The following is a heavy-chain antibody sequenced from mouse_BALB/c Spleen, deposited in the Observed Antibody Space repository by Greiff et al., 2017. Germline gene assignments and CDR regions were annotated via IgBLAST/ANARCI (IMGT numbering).Heavy chain of an antibody. V-gene: IGHV5-12-2*01. CDR3: ARHLGRYFDV. CDR1: GFTFSSYT. CDR2: ISNGGGST. J-gene: IGHJ1*01. D-gene: IGHD4-1*01. Sequence: GQVVESGGGLVQPGGSLKLSCAASGFTFSSYTMSWVRQTPEKRLEWVAYISNGGGSTYYPDTVKGRFTISRDNAKNTLYLQMSSLKSEDTAMYYCARHLGRYFDVWGAGTTVTVSS.